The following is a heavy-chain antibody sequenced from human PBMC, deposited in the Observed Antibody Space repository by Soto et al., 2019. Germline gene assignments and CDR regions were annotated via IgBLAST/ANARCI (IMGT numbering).Heavy chain of an antibody. CDR2: FIPMFNRP. CDR3: ARGQFHHVSNYYYALDV. Sequence: QVQLVQSGAEVKKPGSSVKVSCKASGGTFSSYAISWVRQAPGQGLEWMGGFIPMFNRPHSARKFQGRVTITADESTSRAYIDLSSLRSEDTAVYYCARGQFHHVSNYYYALDVLGKGTTVTVSS. CDR1: GGTFSSYA. V-gene: IGHV1-69*01. J-gene: IGHJ6*04.